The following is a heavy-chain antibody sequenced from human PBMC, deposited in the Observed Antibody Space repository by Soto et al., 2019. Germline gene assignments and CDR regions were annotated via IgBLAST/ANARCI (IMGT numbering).Heavy chain of an antibody. CDR2: ISGSGGST. D-gene: IGHD2-15*01. J-gene: IGHJ4*02. V-gene: IGHV3-23*01. Sequence: GGSPRLSCAASGFTFSSYAMSWVRQAPGKGLEWVSAISGSGGSTYYADSVKGRFTISRDNSKNTLYLQMNSLRAEDTAVYYCANGYCSGGSCPLDYWGQGTLVTVSS. CDR3: ANGYCSGGSCPLDY. CDR1: GFTFSSYA.